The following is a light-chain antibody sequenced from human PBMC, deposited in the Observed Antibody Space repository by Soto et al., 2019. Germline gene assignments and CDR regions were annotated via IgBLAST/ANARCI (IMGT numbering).Light chain of an antibody. J-gene: IGLJ1*01. Sequence: QPVLTQPPSASETPGQRVTISCSGSSSNIGSITVNWYQQLPGTAPKLLIYNNNQRPSGVPDRFSGSKSGTSASLAISGLQSEDEADYYCAAWDDSLSGGYVFGTGTQLTVL. CDR3: AAWDDSLSGGYV. CDR1: SSNIGSIT. CDR2: NNN. V-gene: IGLV1-44*01.